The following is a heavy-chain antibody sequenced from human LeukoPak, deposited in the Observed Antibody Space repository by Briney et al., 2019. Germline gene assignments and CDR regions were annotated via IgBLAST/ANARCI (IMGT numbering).Heavy chain of an antibody. V-gene: IGHV3-21*01. J-gene: IGHJ5*02. CDR2: ISSSSSYI. Sequence: PGGSLRLSCAASGFTFSSYSMNWVRQAPGKGLEWVSSISSSSSYIYYADSVKGRFTISRDNAKNSLYLQMNSLRAEDTAVYYCARGGPAAPGYNWFDPWGQGTLVTVSS. CDR3: ARGGPAAPGYNWFDP. CDR1: GFTFSSYS. D-gene: IGHD2-2*01.